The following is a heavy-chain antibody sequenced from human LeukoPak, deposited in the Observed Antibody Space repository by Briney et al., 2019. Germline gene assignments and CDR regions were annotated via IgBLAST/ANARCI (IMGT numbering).Heavy chain of an antibody. D-gene: IGHD3-22*01. V-gene: IGHV3-74*03. Sequence: GGSLRLSCAASGFTFSRYWMHWVRQAPGKGPLWVSRINSDGSSTKYADTVEGRFVISRDNARNILYLQMNSLRAEDTAVYYCAGDYDPDYYDSSGYSDYWGQGTRVTVSS. CDR2: INSDGSST. CDR1: GFTFSRYW. CDR3: AGDYDPDYYDSSGYSDY. J-gene: IGHJ4*01.